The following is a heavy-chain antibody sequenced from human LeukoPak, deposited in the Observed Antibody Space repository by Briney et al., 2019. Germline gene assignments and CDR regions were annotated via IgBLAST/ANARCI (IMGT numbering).Heavy chain of an antibody. J-gene: IGHJ4*02. CDR2: IDCSGST. D-gene: IGHD2-8*01. CDR1: GGSISGFY. V-gene: IGHV4-59*01. Sequence: SETLSLTCTVSGGSISGFYWTWIRQPPGKGLEWIGNIDCSGSTNYHPSLKSRVTISVDTSKKLLSLKLSSVTAADTAVYYCARGYYNFDSWGQGTLVTVSS. CDR3: ARGYYNFDS.